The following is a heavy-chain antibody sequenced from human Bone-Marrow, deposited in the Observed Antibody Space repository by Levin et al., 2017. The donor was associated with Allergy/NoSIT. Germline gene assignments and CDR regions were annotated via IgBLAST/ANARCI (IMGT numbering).Heavy chain of an antibody. Sequence: SQTLSLTCTVSGGSISSSTWWSWVRQPPGKGLEWIGEIYHDGRTNYNPSLRSRVTMSVDKSQNQFSLNLNSVTAADTAVYYCARDPLDYGTNSGNYWGQGTLVTVSS. CDR3: ARDPLDYGTNSGNY. J-gene: IGHJ4*02. V-gene: IGHV4-4*02. D-gene: IGHD4-17*01. CDR1: GGSISSSTW. CDR2: IYHDGRT.